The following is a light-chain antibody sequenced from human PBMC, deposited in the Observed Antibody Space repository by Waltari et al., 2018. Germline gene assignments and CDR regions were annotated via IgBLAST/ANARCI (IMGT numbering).Light chain of an antibody. CDR1: GRDVGRYHY. CDR2: DVS. Sequence: QSALAQPASVSGSPGQSITISCTGTGRDVGRYHYVSWYQQLPGKAPKVIIFDVSDRPSGVSTRFSGSKSGNTASLTISGLQAEDEADYYCGSYSGTTTYVFGTGTYVTVL. V-gene: IGLV2-14*03. J-gene: IGLJ1*01. CDR3: GSYSGTTTYV.